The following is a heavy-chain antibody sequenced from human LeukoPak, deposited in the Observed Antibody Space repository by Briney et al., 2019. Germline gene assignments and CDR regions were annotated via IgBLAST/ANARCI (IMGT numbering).Heavy chain of an antibody. D-gene: IGHD2-15*01. CDR2: IYYSGST. CDR3: ASTPPRECSYDS. Sequence: SETLSLTCTVSGGSINSDRNYWGWICQPPGKGLEWIGSIYYSGSTYCNPSLRSRVTISVDTSKNQFFLKLRSVTAADTAVYFCASTPPRECSYDSWGQGTLVTVSS. V-gene: IGHV4-39*01. CDR1: GGSINSDRNY. J-gene: IGHJ4*02.